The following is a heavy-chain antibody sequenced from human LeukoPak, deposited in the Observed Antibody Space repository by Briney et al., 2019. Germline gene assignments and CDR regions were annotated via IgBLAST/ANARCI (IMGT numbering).Heavy chain of an antibody. Sequence: SVKVSSKASGGTFSSYAISWVRQAPGQGLEWMGGIIPIFGTANYAQKFQGRVTITADESTSTAYMELSSLRSEGTAVYYCARRPLGVRGVIISYYFDYWGQGTLVTVSS. CDR3: ARRPLGVRGVIISYYFDY. V-gene: IGHV1-69*13. D-gene: IGHD3-10*01. J-gene: IGHJ4*02. CDR1: GGTFSSYA. CDR2: IIPIFGTA.